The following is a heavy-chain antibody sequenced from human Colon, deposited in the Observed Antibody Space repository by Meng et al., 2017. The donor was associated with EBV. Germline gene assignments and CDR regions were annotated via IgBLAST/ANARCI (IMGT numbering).Heavy chain of an antibody. CDR2: IYHSGST. CDR3: ARGGYYSFDY. V-gene: IGHV4-4*02. Sequence: QLQVSGAGLVKPSATLSPTCAVSGGSISSVYWWTWVRQSPGKGLEWIGEIYHSGSTNHTPSLKSRVTISVDKSKNQFSLKLTSVTAADTAVYYCARGGYYSFDYWGQRTLVTVSS. D-gene: IGHD5-18*01. J-gene: IGHJ4*02. CDR1: GGSISSVYW.